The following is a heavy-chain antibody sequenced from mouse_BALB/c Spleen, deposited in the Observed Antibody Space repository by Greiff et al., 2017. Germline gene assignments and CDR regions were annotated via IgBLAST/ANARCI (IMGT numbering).Heavy chain of an antibody. CDR1: GYSITSDYA. CDR2: ISYSGST. CDR3: ARFDY. V-gene: IGHV3-2*02. J-gene: IGHJ2*01. Sequence: EVKLQESGPGLVKPSQSLSLTCTVTGYSITSDYAWNWIRQFPGNKLEWMGYISYSGSTSYNPSLKSRISITRDTSKNQFFLQLNSVTTEDTATYYCARFDYWGQGTTLTVAS.